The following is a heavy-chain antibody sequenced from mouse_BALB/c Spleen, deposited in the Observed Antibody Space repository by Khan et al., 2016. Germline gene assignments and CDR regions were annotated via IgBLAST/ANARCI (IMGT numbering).Heavy chain of an antibody. V-gene: IGHV1-69*01. D-gene: IGHD1-1*01. Sequence: QVQLQQPGTELVIPGAPVKLSCKASGYTFTSYWMNWVKQSPGRGLEWIGRIDPSDSETHYNQKFKDKATLTVDISSSTAYIQLSSLTSEDSAVYYCARRGYGTWFAYWGQGTLVTVSA. CDR3: ARRGYGTWFAY. J-gene: IGHJ3*01. CDR1: GYTFTSYW. CDR2: IDPSDSET.